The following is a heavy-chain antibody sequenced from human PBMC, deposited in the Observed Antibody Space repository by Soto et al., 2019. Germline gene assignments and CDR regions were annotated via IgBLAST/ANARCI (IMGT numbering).Heavy chain of an antibody. V-gene: IGHV1-69*12. CDR1: GDTFTIFA. J-gene: IGHJ4*02. Sequence: QVQLVQSGAEVKTPGSSVKVSCKASGDTFTIFAISWVRQAPGQGLEWMGGIIPTIGTTNYAQRFQGRISITGDESTGTGYMELSSLKSEDTAVYYCARDLGSGYDPGDYWGQGTLVTVSS. D-gene: IGHD5-12*01. CDR2: IIPTIGTT. CDR3: ARDLGSGYDPGDY.